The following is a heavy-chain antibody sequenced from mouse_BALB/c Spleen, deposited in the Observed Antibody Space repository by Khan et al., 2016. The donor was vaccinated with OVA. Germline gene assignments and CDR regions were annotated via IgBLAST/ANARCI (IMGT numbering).Heavy chain of an antibody. V-gene: IGHV1-5*01. J-gene: IGHJ3*01. Sequence: VQLQQPGTVLARPGTSVTMSCKASGYSFTDYLIHWVKQEPGQGLEWIGDIFPGHSDPTYSQKFKDKAKLTADTSASTAYMELSSLTDEDSAVYYCTRGGYSSFAYWGQGTLVTVSA. CDR3: TRGGYSSFAY. CDR1: GYSFTDYL. CDR2: IFPGHSDP. D-gene: IGHD1-3*01.